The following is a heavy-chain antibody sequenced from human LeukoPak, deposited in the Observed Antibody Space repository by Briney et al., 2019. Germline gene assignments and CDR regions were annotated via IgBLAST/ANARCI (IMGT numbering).Heavy chain of an antibody. CDR3: ARGRGGSYAELDY. D-gene: IGHD2-2*01. J-gene: IGHJ4*02. V-gene: IGHV1-8*01. Sequence: ASVKLFCKASGYTFPRYDMNWARQATGKGLEWMGWMRPHSGNTGYAQKFQRRVTMTRNTSISTAYMELSSLRSEDTAVYYCARGRGGSYAELDYWGQGTLVTVSS. CDR2: MRPHSGNT. CDR1: GYTFPRYD.